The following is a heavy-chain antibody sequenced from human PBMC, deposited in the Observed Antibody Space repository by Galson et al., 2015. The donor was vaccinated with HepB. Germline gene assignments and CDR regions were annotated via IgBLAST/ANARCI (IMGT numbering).Heavy chain of an antibody. D-gene: IGHD2-2*01. V-gene: IGHV3-30*18. CDR2: ISYDGSNK. Sequence: SLRLSCAASGFTFSSYGMHWVRQAPGKGLEWVAVISYDGSNKYYADSVKGRFTISRDNSKNTLYLQMNSLRAEDTAVYYCAKDAGRFIIIVPAAIPVGYFDYWGQGTLVTVSS. CDR1: GFTFSSYG. J-gene: IGHJ4*02. CDR3: AKDAGRFIIIVPAAIPVGYFDY.